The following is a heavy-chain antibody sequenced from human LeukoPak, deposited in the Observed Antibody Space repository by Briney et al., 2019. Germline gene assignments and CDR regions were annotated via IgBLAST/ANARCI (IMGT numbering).Heavy chain of an antibody. CDR1: GGSISSYY. Sequence: SETLSLTCTVSGGSISSYYWSWIRQPPGKGLEWIGCIYYSGSTNYNPSLKSRVTISVDTSKNQFSLKLSSVTAADTAVYYCARDLQLASYYYGMDVWGQGTTVTVSS. V-gene: IGHV4-59*01. CDR3: ARDLQLASYYYGMDV. J-gene: IGHJ6*02. D-gene: IGHD1-1*01. CDR2: IYYSGST.